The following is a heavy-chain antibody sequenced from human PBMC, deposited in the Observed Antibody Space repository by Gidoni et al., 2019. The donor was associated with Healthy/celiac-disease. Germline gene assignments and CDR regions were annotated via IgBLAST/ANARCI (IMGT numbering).Heavy chain of an antibody. J-gene: IGHJ6*02. CDR2: IYYSGST. CDR3: ARDCSSTSCSYYYYGMDV. V-gene: IGHV4-39*01. CDR1: GGSISSSSYY. Sequence: QLQLQESGPGLVKPSATLSLTCTVSGGSISSSSYYWGWIRQPPGKGLEWIGSIYYSGSTYYNPSLKSRVTISVDTSKNQFSLKLSSVTAADTAVYYCARDCSSTSCSYYYYGMDVWGQGTTVTVSS. D-gene: IGHD2-2*01.